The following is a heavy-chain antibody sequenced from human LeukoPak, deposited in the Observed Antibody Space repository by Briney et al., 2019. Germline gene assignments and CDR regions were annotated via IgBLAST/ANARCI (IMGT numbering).Heavy chain of an antibody. D-gene: IGHD3-16*02. V-gene: IGHV3-23*01. CDR2: ISGSGGST. CDR3: AKGLFDYVWGSYRPDY. CDR1: GFTFSSYA. J-gene: IGHJ4*02. Sequence: GGSLRLSCAASGFTFSSYAMSWVRQAPGKGLEWVSAISGSGGSTYYADSVKGRFTISRDNSKNTLYLQMNSLRAEDTAVYYCAKGLFDYVWGSYRPDYWGQGTLVTVSS.